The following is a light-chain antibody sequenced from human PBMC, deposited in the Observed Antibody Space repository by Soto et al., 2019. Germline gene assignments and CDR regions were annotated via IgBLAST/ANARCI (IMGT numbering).Light chain of an antibody. V-gene: IGKV3-20*01. J-gene: IGKJ2*01. Sequence: ESMLTQSPGTLSLSPGERATLSCRASQSVSTRYLAWYQQKPGQAPRLLIYGASIRDTGIPDRFSGSGSGTDFTLTISRLEPEDFAVYYCHQFGSSPPAFTFVQGTKLEI. CDR1: QSVSTRY. CDR2: GAS. CDR3: HQFGSSPPAFT.